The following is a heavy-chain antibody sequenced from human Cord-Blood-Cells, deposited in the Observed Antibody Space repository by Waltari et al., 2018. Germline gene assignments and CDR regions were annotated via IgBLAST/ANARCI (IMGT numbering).Heavy chain of an antibody. V-gene: IGHV3-23*01. J-gene: IGHJ3*02. D-gene: IGHD4-4*01. Sequence: EVQLLESGGGLVQPGGSLRLSCAASGFTFRRYSISWVRQAPGKGLEWVSAIRGSGGSTYYADSVKGRFTISRDNSKNTLYLQMNSLRAEDTAVYYCAKDTVTAFDIWGQGTMVTVSS. CDR1: GFTFRRYS. CDR2: IRGSGGST. CDR3: AKDTVTAFDI.